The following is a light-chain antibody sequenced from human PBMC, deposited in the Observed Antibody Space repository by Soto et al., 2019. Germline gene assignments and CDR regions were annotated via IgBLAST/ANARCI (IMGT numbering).Light chain of an antibody. CDR1: QSVSSSY. Sequence: EIVLTQSPGTLSLSPGERATLSCRASQSVSSSYLAWYQQKPGQAPRLLIYGASSRATGIPDRFSGRGSGTDFTLTISRLEPEDLAAYYCQQYGSSPWTFGQGTKVEIK. CDR3: QQYGSSPWT. V-gene: IGKV3-20*01. CDR2: GAS. J-gene: IGKJ1*01.